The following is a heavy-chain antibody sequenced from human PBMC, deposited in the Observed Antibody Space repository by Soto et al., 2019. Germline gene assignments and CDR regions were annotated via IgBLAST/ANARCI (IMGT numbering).Heavy chain of an antibody. CDR2: IRSKANSYAT. D-gene: IGHD3-22*01. CDR1: GFTFSGSA. V-gene: IGHV3-73*01. CDR3: TRPSHYDSSGYPMDAFDI. J-gene: IGHJ3*02. Sequence: GGSLRLSCAASGFTFSGSAMHWVRQASGKGLGWVGRIRSKANSYATAYAASVKGRFTISRDDSKNTAYLQMNSLKTEDTAVYYCTRPSHYDSSGYPMDAFDIWGQGTMVTVSS.